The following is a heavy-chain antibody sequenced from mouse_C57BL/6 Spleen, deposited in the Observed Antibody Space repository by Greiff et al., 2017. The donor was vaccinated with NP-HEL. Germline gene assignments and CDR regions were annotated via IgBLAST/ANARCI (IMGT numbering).Heavy chain of an antibody. CDR1: GYTFTDYY. Sequence: QVQLQQSGAELVRPGASVKLSCKASGYTFTDYYINWVKQRPGQGLEWIARIYPGSGNTYYNEKFKGKATLTAEKSSSTAYMQLSSLTSEDSAVYFCARPFTTVVAPYYAMDYWGQGTSVTVSS. CDR2: IYPGSGNT. D-gene: IGHD1-1*01. V-gene: IGHV1-76*01. CDR3: ARPFTTVVAPYYAMDY. J-gene: IGHJ4*01.